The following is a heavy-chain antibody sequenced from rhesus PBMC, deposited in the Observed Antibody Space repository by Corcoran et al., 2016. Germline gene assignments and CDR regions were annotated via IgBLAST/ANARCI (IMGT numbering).Heavy chain of an antibody. J-gene: IGHJ4*01. CDR1: GYTFTDQS. D-gene: IGHD3-9*01. CDR3: ARDRGHFDY. V-gene: IGHV1-111*02. CDR2: VDPEDGEA. Sequence: EVPLVQSGAEVKKPGASGNIYCKASGYTFTDQSLNWVRKAPGKGLEWMGRVDPEDGEAYYAQKFQDRVTITADMSTDTSYMELSSLRSEDTAVYYCARDRGHFDYWGQGVLVTVSS.